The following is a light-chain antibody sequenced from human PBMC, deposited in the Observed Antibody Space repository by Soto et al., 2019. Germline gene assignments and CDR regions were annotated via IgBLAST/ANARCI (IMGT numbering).Light chain of an antibody. CDR2: GAS. Sequence: ELVLTQSPGTLSLSPGDRATLSCRSSQSAYSSYLSWYQQKPGQAPRLLIYGASNRATGIPDRFSGSGSGPDFTLTISGLEPEDFAVYYCQQYGTSLFTFGGGTKVDIK. CDR1: QSAYSSY. J-gene: IGKJ4*01. CDR3: QQYGTSLFT. V-gene: IGKV3-20*01.